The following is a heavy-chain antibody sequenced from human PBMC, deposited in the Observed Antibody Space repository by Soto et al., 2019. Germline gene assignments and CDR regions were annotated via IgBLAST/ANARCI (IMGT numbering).Heavy chain of an antibody. D-gene: IGHD2-21*02. CDR2: IIPIFGTA. Sequence: QVQLVQSGAEVKKPGSSVKVSCKASGGTFSSYAISWVRQAPGQGLEWMGGIIPIFGTANYAQKFQGRVTSTADESTSTAYVELNSLRSECTAVYYCAGARVVAYCGGDGYSRPDYWGQGPLVTVSS. J-gene: IGHJ4*02. CDR3: AGARVVAYCGGDGYSRPDY. CDR1: GGTFSSYA. V-gene: IGHV1-69*12.